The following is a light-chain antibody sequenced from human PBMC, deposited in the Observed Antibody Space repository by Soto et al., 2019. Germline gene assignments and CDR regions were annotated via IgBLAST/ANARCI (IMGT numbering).Light chain of an antibody. V-gene: IGKV1-5*01. CDR3: QHYNTWEHPT. CDR2: DAS. CDR1: QTVSSW. J-gene: IGKJ1*01. Sequence: DIQMTQSPSTLSASVGDRVTIACRASQTVSSWLAWYQQKPGKAPKLLIYDASTLESGVPSRFSGSGSGTAFTLTISSLQPDDFATYYCQHYNTWEHPTFGQGTKVEV.